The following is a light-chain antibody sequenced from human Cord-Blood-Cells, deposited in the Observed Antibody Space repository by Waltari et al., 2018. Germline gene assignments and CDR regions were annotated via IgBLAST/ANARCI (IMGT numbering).Light chain of an antibody. CDR1: SSAVGSYNL. V-gene: IGLV2-23*01. CDR3: CSYAGSSTWV. CDR2: EGS. Sequence: QSALTPPASVSGSPGQSITLSCTGTSSAVGSYNLVSWYQQHPGKAPKLMIYEGSKRPSGVSNRFSGSKSGNTASLTISGLQAEDEADYYCCSYAGSSTWVFGGGTKLTVL. J-gene: IGLJ3*02.